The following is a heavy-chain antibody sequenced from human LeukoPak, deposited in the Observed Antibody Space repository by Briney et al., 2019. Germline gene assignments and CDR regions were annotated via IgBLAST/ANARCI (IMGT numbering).Heavy chain of an antibody. CDR1: GFVFSSAW. CDR3: ARGLCSSTGCYQGPFDF. Sequence: PGGSLRLSCAASGFVFSSAWMTWVRQAPVKGLEWVGHIKNKTYGGTTDYAAPVKGRFIISRDDSKNTLYLQMNRLRTDDTAVYYCARGLCSSTGCYQGPFDFWGQGMLVTVSS. CDR2: IKNKTYGGTT. D-gene: IGHD2-2*01. J-gene: IGHJ4*02. V-gene: IGHV3-15*01.